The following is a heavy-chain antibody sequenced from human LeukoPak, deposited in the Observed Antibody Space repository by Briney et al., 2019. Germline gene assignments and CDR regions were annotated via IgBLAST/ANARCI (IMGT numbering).Heavy chain of an antibody. CDR2: IIPIFGTA. J-gene: IGHJ4*02. CDR1: GGTFSSYA. Sequence: SVKVSCKASGGTFSSYAISWVRQAPGQGLEWMGGIIPIFGTANYAQKFQGRVTITADESTSTAYMELSSLRSEDTAVYYCAIRSPHSSGWLYYFDYWGQGTLVTVSS. D-gene: IGHD6-19*01. V-gene: IGHV1-69*13. CDR3: AIRSPHSSGWLYYFDY.